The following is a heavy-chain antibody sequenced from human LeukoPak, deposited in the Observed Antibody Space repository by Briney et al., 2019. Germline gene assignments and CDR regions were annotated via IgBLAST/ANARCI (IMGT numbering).Heavy chain of an antibody. CDR1: GFTFSSYA. V-gene: IGHV3-23*01. CDR3: VRHSNWGSYYYYGMDV. CDR2: ISGSGGST. D-gene: IGHD7-27*01. Sequence: PGGSLRLSCAASGFTFSSYAMSWVRQAPGKGLEWVSAISGSGGSTYYADSVKGRFTISRDNSKNTLYLQMNSLRAEDTAVYYCVRHSNWGSYYYYGMDVWGQGTTVTVSS. J-gene: IGHJ6*02.